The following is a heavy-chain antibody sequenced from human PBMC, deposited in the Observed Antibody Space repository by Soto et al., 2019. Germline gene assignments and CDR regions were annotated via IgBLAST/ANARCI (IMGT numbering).Heavy chain of an antibody. CDR1: GYTFTSYA. J-gene: IGHJ2*01. D-gene: IGHD3-9*01. Sequence: GASVKVSCKASGYTFTSYAMHWVRQAPGQRLEWMGWINAGNGNTKYSQKFQGRVTITRDTSASTAYMELSSLRSEDTAVYYCARSLNDILTGYYTPYWYFDLWGRGTLVTVSS. CDR2: INAGNGNT. V-gene: IGHV1-3*01. CDR3: ARSLNDILTGYYTPYWYFDL.